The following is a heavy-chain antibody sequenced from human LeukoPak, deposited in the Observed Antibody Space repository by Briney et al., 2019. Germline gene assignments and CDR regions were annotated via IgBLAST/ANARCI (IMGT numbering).Heavy chain of an antibody. J-gene: IGHJ6*02. CDR1: GASISGFY. Sequence: SETLSLTCTVSGASISGFYWSWIRQPAGKGLEWIGRLYTSGSTNYNPSLKSRVTMSVDTSKSQFSLKLDSVTAADTAVNYCARETYYYASGSYSDYYAMDVWGQGTTVTVSS. CDR3: ARETYYYASGSYSDYYAMDV. D-gene: IGHD3-10*01. V-gene: IGHV4-4*07. CDR2: LYTSGST.